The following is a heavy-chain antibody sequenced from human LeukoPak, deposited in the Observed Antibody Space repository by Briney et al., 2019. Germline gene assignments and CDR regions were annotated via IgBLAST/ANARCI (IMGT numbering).Heavy chain of an antibody. J-gene: IGHJ4*02. D-gene: IGHD6-13*01. Sequence: SETLSLTCTVSNGSISSHYCSWIRQPPGKGLEWIGYVYYNGDTNYNPSLRGRVTISLDTSKNQFSLHLSSVTAADTAVYYCAREVKQQLVRPASGFDYWGQGTLVTVSS. CDR3: AREVKQQLVRPASGFDY. CDR1: NGSISSHY. CDR2: VYYNGDT. V-gene: IGHV4-59*11.